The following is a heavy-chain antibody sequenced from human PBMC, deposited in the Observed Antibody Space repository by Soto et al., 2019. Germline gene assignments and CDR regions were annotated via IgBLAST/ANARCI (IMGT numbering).Heavy chain of an antibody. CDR3: ARVIVPQVLTMGGMDV. CDR1: GYTFANYW. Sequence: GESLKISCESSGYTFANYWIGWVRQVPGKGLEWVAIIYPSDSRTIYSPSFQGQVTISADKSISTAYLQWTSLKASDTAIYFCARVIVPQVLTMGGMDVWGQGTTVTVSS. V-gene: IGHV5-51*01. D-gene: IGHD2-21*01. J-gene: IGHJ6*02. CDR2: IYPSDSRT.